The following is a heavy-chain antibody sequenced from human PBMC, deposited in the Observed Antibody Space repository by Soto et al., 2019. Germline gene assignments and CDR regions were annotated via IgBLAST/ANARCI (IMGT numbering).Heavy chain of an antibody. CDR1: GFTFSSYA. CDR2: ISSNGGST. V-gene: IGHV3-64*02. CDR3: ARGRDGYNSLDY. D-gene: IGHD5-12*01. Sequence: VGSLRLSCAASGFTFSSYAMHWVRQAPGKGLEYVSAISSNGGSTYYADSVKGRFTISRDNSKNTLYLQMGSLRAEDMAVYYCARGRDGYNSLDYWGQGTLVTVSS. J-gene: IGHJ4*02.